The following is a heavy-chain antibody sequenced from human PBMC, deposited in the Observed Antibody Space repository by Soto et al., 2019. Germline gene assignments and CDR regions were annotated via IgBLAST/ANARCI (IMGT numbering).Heavy chain of an antibody. V-gene: IGHV1-69*01. CDR2: IIPMFASA. Sequence: QVQLMQSGPEVKKPGSSVRVSCKASGGTFSTHSVTWLRQAPGQGLEWMGGIIPMFASAKYSQRFQGRLSISADESATTGYMELTRLKSGDTGIYYLARVALRGNMLGGVDSWGQGTLVSVSS. CDR3: ARVALRGNMLGGVDS. CDR1: GGTFSTHS. J-gene: IGHJ4*02. D-gene: IGHD3-16*01.